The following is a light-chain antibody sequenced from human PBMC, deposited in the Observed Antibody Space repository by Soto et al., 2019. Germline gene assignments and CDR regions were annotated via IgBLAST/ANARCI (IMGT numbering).Light chain of an antibody. J-gene: IGKJ4*01. CDR2: DTS. Sequence: EVVLTQSPATLSLSPGERATLSCRASQSVSIYLAWYQQKPGQTPRLLIYDTSNRATGIPARFSGSGSETDFTLTISSLEPEDFAVYYCQQRAYWLTFGGGTKVQIK. CDR1: QSVSIY. CDR3: QQRAYWLT. V-gene: IGKV3-11*01.